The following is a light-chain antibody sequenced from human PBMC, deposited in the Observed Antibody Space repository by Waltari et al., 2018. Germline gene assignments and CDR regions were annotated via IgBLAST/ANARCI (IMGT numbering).Light chain of an antibody. Sequence: EIVLTQSPGTLSLSPGERATLSCRASKCVSSSYLAWDQQKPCQAPRLLINGASSRATGIPDRFSGSGCGTDFTLTISRLEPEDFAVYYCQQYGSSPWTFGQGTKVEIK. CDR1: KCVSSSY. CDR3: QQYGSSPWT. V-gene: IGKV3-20*01. CDR2: GAS. J-gene: IGKJ1*01.